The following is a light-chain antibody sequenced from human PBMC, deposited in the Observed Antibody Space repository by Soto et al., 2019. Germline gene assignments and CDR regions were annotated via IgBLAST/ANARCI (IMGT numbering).Light chain of an antibody. CDR1: SSDVGAYNY. CDR3: SSYTSSKTLV. J-gene: IGLJ2*01. V-gene: IGLV2-14*01. CDR2: EVS. Sequence: QSALTQPASVSGSPGQSITISCTGTSSDVGAYNYVSWYQQHPGKAPKLMIFEVSDRPSGVSNRFSGSKSGNTASMTISGLQAEHEAHYYCSSYTSSKTLVLGRRTKNTVL.